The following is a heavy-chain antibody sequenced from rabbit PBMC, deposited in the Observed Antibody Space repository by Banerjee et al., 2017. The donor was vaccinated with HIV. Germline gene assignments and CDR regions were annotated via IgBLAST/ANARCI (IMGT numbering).Heavy chain of an antibody. V-gene: IGHV1S45*01. J-gene: IGHJ3*01. CDR3: ARGNSVYVGYGWNFGL. CDR1: EFSFSSSYW. CDR2: INTISGDT. Sequence: EESGGDLVKPEGSLTLTCTASEFSFSSSYWICWVRQAPGKGLEWIACINTISGDTVYATWAKGRFTISKTSWTTVTLQMTSLTAADTATYFCARGNSVYVGYGWNFGLWGQGTLVTVS. D-gene: IGHD6-1*01.